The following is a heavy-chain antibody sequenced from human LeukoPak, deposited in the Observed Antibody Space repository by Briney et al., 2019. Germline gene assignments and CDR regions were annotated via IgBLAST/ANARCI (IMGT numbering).Heavy chain of an antibody. V-gene: IGHV4-38-2*02. CDR3: AREVASLDY. J-gene: IGHJ4*02. D-gene: IGHD2-21*01. CDR2: IYHSGST. CDR1: GYSISSGYY. Sequence: SETLSLTCTVSGYSISSGYYWGWIRQPPGKGLEWIGNIYHSGSTYYNPSLKSRVTMSVDTSKNQFSLKLSSVTAADTAVYYCAREVASLDYWGQGTLVTVSS.